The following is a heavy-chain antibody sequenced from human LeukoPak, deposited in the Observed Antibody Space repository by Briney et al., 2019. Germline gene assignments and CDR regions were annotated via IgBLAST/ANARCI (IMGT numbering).Heavy chain of an antibody. CDR3: ARDHLRLGATGASEI. D-gene: IGHD1-26*01. CDR2: IKQDGGEK. CDR1: GFTFSSYA. Sequence: GGSLRLSCAASGFTFSSYAMSWVRQAPGRGLEWVANIKQDGGEKYYVGSVKGRFTISRDNARNSLYLQMSSLRAEDTAVYYCARDHLRLGATGASEIWGQGTMVTVSS. J-gene: IGHJ3*02. V-gene: IGHV3-7*05.